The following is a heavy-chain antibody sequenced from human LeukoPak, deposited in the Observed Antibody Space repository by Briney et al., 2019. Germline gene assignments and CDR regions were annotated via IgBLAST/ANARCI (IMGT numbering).Heavy chain of an antibody. Sequence: PGGSLRLSCAASGFTFSSYGMNWVRQAPGKGLEWVSGISGSGGSTYYAHSVQGRFTVSRDNSKNTVYLQMNSLRAEDTAVYYCAKVRTYSSEWGQGTLVTVSS. CDR3: AKVRTYSSE. CDR1: GFTFSSYG. CDR2: ISGSGGST. D-gene: IGHD6-6*01. J-gene: IGHJ4*02. V-gene: IGHV3-23*01.